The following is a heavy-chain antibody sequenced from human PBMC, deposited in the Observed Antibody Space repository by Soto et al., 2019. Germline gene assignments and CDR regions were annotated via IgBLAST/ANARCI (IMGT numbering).Heavy chain of an antibody. CDR2: IYYSGST. D-gene: IGHD2-15*01. CDR1: GGSISSSSYY. Sequence: QLQLQESGPGLVKPSETLSLTCTVSGGSISSSSYYWGWIRQPPGKGLEWIGSIYYSGSTYYNPSLNRRVNISVDTSKNQFSLKLSSVTAADTAVYYCARHTPAISISDHWGQGTLVTVSS. V-gene: IGHV4-39*01. CDR3: ARHTPAISISDH. J-gene: IGHJ4*02.